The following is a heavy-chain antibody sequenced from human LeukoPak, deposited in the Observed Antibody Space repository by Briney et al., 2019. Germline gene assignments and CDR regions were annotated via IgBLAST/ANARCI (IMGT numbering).Heavy chain of an antibody. V-gene: IGHV1-69*13. J-gene: IGHJ4*02. CDR3: AADYYDSSGRRFFKPNFDY. Sequence: SVKVSCKASGGTFSSYTISWVRQAPGQALEWMGGIIPIFGTANYAQKFQSRVTITANESTSTAYMQLSSLRSEDTAVYYCAADYYDSSGRRFFKPNFDYWGQGTLVTVSS. CDR2: IIPIFGTA. CDR1: GGTFSSYT. D-gene: IGHD3-22*01.